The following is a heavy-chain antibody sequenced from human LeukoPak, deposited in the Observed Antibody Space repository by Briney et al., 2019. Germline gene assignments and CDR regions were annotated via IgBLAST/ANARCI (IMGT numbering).Heavy chain of an antibody. J-gene: IGHJ4*02. CDR1: GYTFTCYD. CDR2: MSPNSGDT. V-gene: IGHV1-8*01. Sequence: EASVKVSCKASGYTFTCYDFNWVRQATGQRPEWMGWMSPNSGDTGYAQKFQDRVTMTRNTSISTAYMELSSLRSDDTAVYYCARGPPNWGYDYWGPGTLVTVSS. D-gene: IGHD7-27*01. CDR3: ARGPPNWGYDY.